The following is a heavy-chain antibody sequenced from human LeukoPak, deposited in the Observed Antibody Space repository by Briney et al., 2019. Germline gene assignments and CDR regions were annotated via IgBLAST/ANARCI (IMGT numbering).Heavy chain of an antibody. Sequence: GGSLRLSCAASGFXVSSNYISWVRQAPGKGLEWVSLIYSGGSTYYADSVKGRFTISRDNSKNTLYLQMNSLRAEDTAVYYCAKSMALYYYYGMDVWGQGTAVTVSS. CDR2: IYSGGST. J-gene: IGHJ6*02. CDR3: AKSMALYYYYGMDV. D-gene: IGHD2/OR15-2a*01. CDR1: GFXVSSNY. V-gene: IGHV3-66*01.